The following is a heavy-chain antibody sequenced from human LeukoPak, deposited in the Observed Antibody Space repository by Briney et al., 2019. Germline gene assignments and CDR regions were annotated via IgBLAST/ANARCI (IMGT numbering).Heavy chain of an antibody. CDR2: IWHSGIT. CDR3: ARDPAVGCAGAFDI. CDR1: GGSISSTNW. D-gene: IGHD2-15*01. V-gene: IGHV4-4*02. J-gene: IGHJ3*02. Sequence: SETLSLTCAVSGGSISSTNWWSWVRQTPGKGLEWIGEIWHSGITNFNPSLKSRVTISVDTSKNQFSLKLSSVTAADTAVYYCARDPAVGCAGAFDIWGQGTMVTVSS.